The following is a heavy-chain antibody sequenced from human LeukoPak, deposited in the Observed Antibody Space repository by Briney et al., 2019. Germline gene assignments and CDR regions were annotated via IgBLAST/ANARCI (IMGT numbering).Heavy chain of an antibody. D-gene: IGHD3-22*01. CDR3: ARVVYYDSSGYYTFDY. J-gene: IGHJ4*02. V-gene: IGHV4-59*01. CDR1: GGSLSSYY. Sequence: PSETLSLTCTVSGGSLSSYYWSWIRQPPGKGQEWIGYIYYSGSTNYNPSLKSRVTISVDTSKNQFSLKLSSVTAADTAVYYCARVVYYDSSGYYTFDYWGQGTLVTVSS. CDR2: IYYSGST.